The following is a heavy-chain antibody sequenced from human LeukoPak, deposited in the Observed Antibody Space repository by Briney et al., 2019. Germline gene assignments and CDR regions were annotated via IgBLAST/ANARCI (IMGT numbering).Heavy chain of an antibody. CDR3: ARGEGWGTFDY. Sequence: SETLSLTCAVYGGSFSGYYWSWIRQPPGKGLEWIGEINHSGSTNYNPSLKSRVTISVDTSKNQFSLKLSSVTAADTAVYYCARGEGWGTFDYWGQGTLVTVSS. J-gene: IGHJ4*02. V-gene: IGHV4-34*01. D-gene: IGHD3-16*01. CDR1: GGSFSGYY. CDR2: INHSGST.